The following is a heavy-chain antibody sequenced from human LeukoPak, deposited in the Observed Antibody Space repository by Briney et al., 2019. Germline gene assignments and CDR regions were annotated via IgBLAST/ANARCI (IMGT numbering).Heavy chain of an antibody. V-gene: IGHV1-3*01. Sequence: ASVKVSCKASGYTFTSYAMHWVRQAPGQRLEWMGWINAGNSNTKYSQKFQGRVTITRDTSASTAYMELSSLRSEDTAVYYCARDKNPLYGSGTNMWGYNWFGPWGQGTLVTVSS. J-gene: IGHJ5*02. CDR3: ARDKNPLYGSGTNMWGYNWFGP. CDR2: INAGNSNT. D-gene: IGHD3-10*01. CDR1: GYTFTSYA.